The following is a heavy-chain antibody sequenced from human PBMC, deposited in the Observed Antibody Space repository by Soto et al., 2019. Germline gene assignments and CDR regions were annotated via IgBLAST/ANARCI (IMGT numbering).Heavy chain of an antibody. D-gene: IGHD1-1*01. J-gene: IGHJ6*02. V-gene: IGHV3-21*01. CDR1: GFTLSSFT. CDR2: INSGSSFI. CDR3: ARETESYSWNDGRMDV. Sequence: EVQLVESGGGLVKPEGSLRLSCAASGFTLSSFTMNWVRQTPEKGLEWISSINSGSSFIYYADSVRGRFTISRDDAKNSLYLQMNSLSAGDTALYYCARETESYSWNDGRMDVWGQGTTVIGSS.